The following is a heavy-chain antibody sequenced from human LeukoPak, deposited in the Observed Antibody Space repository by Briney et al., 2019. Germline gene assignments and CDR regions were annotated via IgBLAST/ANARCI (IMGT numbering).Heavy chain of an antibody. Sequence: TGGSLRLSCAASGFTFSSYGMHWVRQAPGKGLEWVAVISYDGSNKYYADSVKGRFTISRDNSKNTLYLQMNSLRAEGTAVYYCAKDPSPIQEEWGQGTLVTVSS. CDR3: AKDPSPIQEE. CDR2: ISYDGSNK. J-gene: IGHJ4*02. V-gene: IGHV3-30*18. D-gene: IGHD5-18*01. CDR1: GFTFSSYG.